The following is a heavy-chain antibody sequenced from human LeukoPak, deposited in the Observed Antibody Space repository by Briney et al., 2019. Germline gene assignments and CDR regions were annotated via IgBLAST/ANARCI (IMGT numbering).Heavy chain of an antibody. CDR1: GGSFSGHY. V-gene: IGHV4-34*01. Sequence: SETLSLTCAVYGGSFSGHYWSWIRQPPGKGLEWIGEINHSGSTYYNPSLKSRVTISVDTSKNQFSLKLSSVTAADTAVYYCATARGPYTARCFDYWGQGTLVTVSS. CDR2: INHSGST. CDR3: ATARGPYTARCFDY. D-gene: IGHD5-18*01. J-gene: IGHJ4*02.